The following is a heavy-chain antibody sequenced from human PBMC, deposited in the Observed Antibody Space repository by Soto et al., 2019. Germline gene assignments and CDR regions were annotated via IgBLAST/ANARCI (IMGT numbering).Heavy chain of an antibody. CDR1: GGTFSSYV. V-gene: IGHV1-69*12. CDR2: VTPIFGTA. D-gene: IGHD4-4*01. CDR3: ARIPRVVMPTVEGGLDV. Sequence: QVQLVQSGPEVRNPGSSVKVSCKASGGTFSSYVISWVRQAPGQGLEWMGGVTPIFGTANFAQKFQGRVTSTADDSTSTAYLELSSLRSQDTAVYFCARIPRVVMPTVEGGLDVWGQGTTVIV. J-gene: IGHJ6*02.